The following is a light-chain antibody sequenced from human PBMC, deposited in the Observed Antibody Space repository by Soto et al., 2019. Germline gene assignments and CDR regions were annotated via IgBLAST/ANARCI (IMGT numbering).Light chain of an antibody. Sequence: EIVLTQSPGTLSLSPGERATLSCRASQSVSSSYLAWYQQKPGQAPRLLIYGASCRATGIPDRFSGSGSGTDFTLTISRLEPEDFEVYYCQQYGSSRTFGQGNQVEI. CDR1: QSVSSSY. V-gene: IGKV3-20*01. J-gene: IGKJ1*01. CDR2: GAS. CDR3: QQYGSSRT.